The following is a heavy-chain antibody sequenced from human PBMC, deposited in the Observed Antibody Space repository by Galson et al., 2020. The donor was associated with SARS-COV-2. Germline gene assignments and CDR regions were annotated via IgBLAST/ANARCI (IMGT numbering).Heavy chain of an antibody. D-gene: IGHD2-2*01. Sequence: GGSLRLSCTASGFTFGDYAMSWFRQAPGKGLEWVGFIRSKAYGGTTEYAASVKGRFTISRDDSKSIAYLQMNSLKTEDTAVYYCTNEVCSSTSCYPFDYWGQGTLVTVSS. V-gene: IGHV3-49*03. J-gene: IGHJ4*02. CDR2: IRSKAYGGTT. CDR3: TNEVCSSTSCYPFDY. CDR1: GFTFGDYA.